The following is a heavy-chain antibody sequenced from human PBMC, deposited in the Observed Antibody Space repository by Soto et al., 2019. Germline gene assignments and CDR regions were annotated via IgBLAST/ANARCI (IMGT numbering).Heavy chain of an antibody. CDR3: ARGLRVAAADWFDP. CDR2: TSHTGNT. D-gene: IGHD6-13*01. J-gene: IGHJ5*02. Sequence: SETLSLTCSVSGVSVTSYHWSWIRQFPGKGLEWIAYTSHTGNTNYNPSLKSRVIISLDTSKNQFSLKLSSVTAADTAVYYCARGLRVAAADWFDPWGQGTLVTVSS. V-gene: IGHV4-59*02. CDR1: GVSVTSYH.